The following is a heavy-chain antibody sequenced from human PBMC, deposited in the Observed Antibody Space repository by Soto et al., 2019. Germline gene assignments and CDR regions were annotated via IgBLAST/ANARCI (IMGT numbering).Heavy chain of an antibody. CDR3: AKRTVGWYFDL. V-gene: IGHV3-23*01. CDR1: GFTFSSYA. D-gene: IGHD4-17*01. Sequence: EVQLLESGGGLVQPGGSLRLSCAASGFTFSSYAISWVRQAPGKGLEWVSAISGSGGSTYYAESVRGRLTISRDNSKNTLYLQMNSLRAEDTAVYYCAKRTVGWYFDLWGRGTLVTVSS. J-gene: IGHJ2*01. CDR2: ISGSGGST.